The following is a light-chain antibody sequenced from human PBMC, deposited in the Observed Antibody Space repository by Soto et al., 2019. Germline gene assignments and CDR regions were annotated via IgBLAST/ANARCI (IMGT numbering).Light chain of an antibody. CDR1: SGLSSYA. CDR2: LNSDGSH. CDR3: QTWGTGIVV. V-gene: IGLV4-69*01. Sequence: QSVLTQSPSASASLGPSVKLTCTLSSGLSSYAIAWHQQQPEKGPRYLMKLNSDGSHSKGDGIPDRFSGSSSGAERYLTISSLQSEDEADYYCQTWGTGIVVFGGGTKLTVL. J-gene: IGLJ2*01.